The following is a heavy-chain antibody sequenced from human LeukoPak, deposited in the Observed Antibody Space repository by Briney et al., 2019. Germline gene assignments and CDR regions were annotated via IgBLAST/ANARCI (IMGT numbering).Heavy chain of an antibody. CDR1: GYTFTGYY. J-gene: IGHJ4*02. CDR3: ARGRRVVGASDYFDY. Sequence: ASVKVSCKASGYTFTGYYMHWVRQAPGQGLEWMGWINPNSGGTNYAQKFQGLVTMTRDTSISTAYMELSRLRSDDTAVYYCARGRRVVGASDYFDYWGQGTLVTVSS. D-gene: IGHD1-26*01. V-gene: IGHV1-2*04. CDR2: INPNSGGT.